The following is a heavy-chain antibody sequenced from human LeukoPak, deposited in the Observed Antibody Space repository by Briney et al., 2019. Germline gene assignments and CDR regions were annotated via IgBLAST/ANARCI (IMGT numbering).Heavy chain of an antibody. CDR2: VNPSGGST. Sequence: ASVKVSCKASGYTFTSYYMHWVRQAPGQGLEWMGIVNPSGGSTSYAQKFQGRVTMTRDTSTSTVYMELSSLRSEDTAVYYCARDRGIAVAGTGHIDYWGQGTLVTVSS. CDR3: ARDRGIAVAGTGHIDY. D-gene: IGHD6-19*01. J-gene: IGHJ4*02. V-gene: IGHV1-46*01. CDR1: GYTFTSYY.